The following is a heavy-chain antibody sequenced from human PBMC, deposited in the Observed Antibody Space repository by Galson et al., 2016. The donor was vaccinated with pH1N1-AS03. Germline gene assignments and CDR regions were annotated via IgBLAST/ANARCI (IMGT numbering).Heavy chain of an antibody. CDR3: ARPRGWSGHDAFDI. Sequence: SVKVSCKASGYTFTGYYMHWVRQAPGQGLEWMGGIIPIFGTPNYAQKFQGRVTITADKSTFTAYMELSSLGSEATAVDYWARPRGWSGHDAFDIWGQGTMVTVSS. CDR2: IIPIFGTP. D-gene: IGHD3-3*01. J-gene: IGHJ3*02. V-gene: IGHV1-69*06. CDR1: GYTFTGYY.